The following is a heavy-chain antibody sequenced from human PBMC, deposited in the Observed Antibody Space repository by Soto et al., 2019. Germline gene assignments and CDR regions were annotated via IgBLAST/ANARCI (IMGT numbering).Heavy chain of an antibody. V-gene: IGHV3-30*18. CDR1: GFTFSSYS. CDR3: AKGLPADY. J-gene: IGHJ4*02. Sequence: VQLVESGGGLVQPGGSLRLSCAASGFTFSSYSMNWVRQAPGKGLEWVAVISYDGSRTSHADSVKGRFTISRDNSKNTLYLQMNSLRVEDTAVFYCAKGLPADYWGQGSLVFVSS. CDR2: ISYDGSRT.